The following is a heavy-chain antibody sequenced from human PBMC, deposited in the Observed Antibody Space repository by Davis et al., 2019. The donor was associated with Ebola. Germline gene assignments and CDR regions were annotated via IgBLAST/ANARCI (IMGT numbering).Heavy chain of an antibody. CDR2: IYYSGSS. Sequence: MPSETLSLTCAVYGGSLSGDYWNWIRQPPGKGLEWIGNIYYSGSSHYNPSLKSRVTISVDTSKNQFSLKLSSVTAADTAVYYCARVAYYYDSSGYHSGGFDYWGQGTLVTVSS. V-gene: IGHV4-34*01. CDR1: GGSLSGDY. J-gene: IGHJ4*02. D-gene: IGHD3-22*01. CDR3: ARVAYYYDSSGYHSGGFDY.